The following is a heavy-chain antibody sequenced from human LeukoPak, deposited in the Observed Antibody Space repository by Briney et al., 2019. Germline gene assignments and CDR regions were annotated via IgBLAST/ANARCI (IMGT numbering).Heavy chain of an antibody. CDR2: ISYDGSNK. D-gene: IGHD3-9*01. Sequence: PGRSLRLSCAASGFTFSSYAMNWVRQAPGKGLEWVAVISYDGSNKHYADSVKGRFTISRDNSKNTLYLQMNSLRTEDTAVFYGARAGVFLPGNYYGYWGQGPRVTVSS. J-gene: IGHJ4*02. V-gene: IGHV3-30-3*01. CDR3: ARAGVFLPGNYYGY. CDR1: GFTFSSYA.